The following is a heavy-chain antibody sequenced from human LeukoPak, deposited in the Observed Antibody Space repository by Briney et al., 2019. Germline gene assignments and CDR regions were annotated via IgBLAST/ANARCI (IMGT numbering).Heavy chain of an antibody. J-gene: IGHJ4*02. D-gene: IGHD3-16*01. CDR1: GYTFTSYY. Sequence: ASVKVSCKASGYTFTSYYMHWVRQAPGQGLQWMGIINPSGGSTTYAQEFHGRVTMTRDTSTSTVYMELSSLRSEDTAVYYCARAPDRGNYFDYWGQGTLVTVSS. V-gene: IGHV1-46*03. CDR2: INPSGGST. CDR3: ARAPDRGNYFDY.